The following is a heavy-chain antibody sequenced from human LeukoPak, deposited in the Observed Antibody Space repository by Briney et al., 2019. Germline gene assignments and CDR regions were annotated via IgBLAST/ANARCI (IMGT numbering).Heavy chain of an antibody. CDR1: GGSISSGGYY. V-gene: IGHV4-31*03. Sequence: SQTLSLTCTVSGGSISSGGYYWSWIRQHPGKGLEWIGYIYDSGSTYYSPSLKSRITTSVDTSKSQFSLKLSSVTAADTAVYYCARCYGSGDVFAIWSQGTMVTVSA. CDR2: IYDSGST. D-gene: IGHD3-10*01. J-gene: IGHJ3*02. CDR3: ARCYGSGDVFAI.